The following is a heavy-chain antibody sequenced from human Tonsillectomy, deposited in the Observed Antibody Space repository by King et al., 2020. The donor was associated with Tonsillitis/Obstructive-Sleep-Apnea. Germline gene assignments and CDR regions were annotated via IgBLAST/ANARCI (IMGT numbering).Heavy chain of an antibody. CDR3: ARVVPTFEYSSSAGGTFYYYLDV. CDR1: NYTFTSYG. CDR2: ISAYNGDT. Sequence: VQLVESGAEVKKPGASVKVSCKASNYTFTSYGISWVRQAPGQGLEWMGWISAYNGDTNYAQNLQGRVTMTTDTLTSTAYMELRSLRSDDTAVYYGARVVPTFEYSSSAGGTFYYYLDVWGKGTPVTVSS. J-gene: IGHJ6*03. V-gene: IGHV1-18*01. D-gene: IGHD6-6*01.